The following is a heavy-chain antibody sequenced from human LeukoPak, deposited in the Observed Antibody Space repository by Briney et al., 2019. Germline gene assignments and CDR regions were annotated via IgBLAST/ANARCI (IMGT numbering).Heavy chain of an antibody. Sequence: GGSLRLSCAASGFTFSSYSMNWVRQAPGKGLEWVSSISSSSSYIHYADSVKGRFTISRDNAKNSLYLQMNSLRAEDTAVYYCARDSLSGYYTFSEYFQHWGQGTLVTVSS. CDR3: ARDSLSGYYTFSEYFQH. D-gene: IGHD3-3*01. J-gene: IGHJ1*01. CDR1: GFTFSSYS. CDR2: ISSSSSYI. V-gene: IGHV3-21*01.